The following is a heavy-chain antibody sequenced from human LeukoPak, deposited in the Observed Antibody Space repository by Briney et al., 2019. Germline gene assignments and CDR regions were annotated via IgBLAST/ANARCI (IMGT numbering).Heavy chain of an antibody. D-gene: IGHD6-19*01. Sequence: SETLSLTCAVYGVSFSGYYWSWIRQPPGKGLEWIGEINHSGSTNYNPSLKSRVTISVDTSKNQFSLKLSSVTAADTAVYYCARAGYSSGWYVGYWGQGTLVTLSS. J-gene: IGHJ4*02. V-gene: IGHV4-34*01. CDR1: GVSFSGYY. CDR3: ARAGYSSGWYVGY. CDR2: INHSGST.